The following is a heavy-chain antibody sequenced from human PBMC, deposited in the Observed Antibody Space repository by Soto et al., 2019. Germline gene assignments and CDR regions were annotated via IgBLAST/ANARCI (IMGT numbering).Heavy chain of an antibody. V-gene: IGHV1-2*04. Sequence: QVQLVQSGAEVKKPGASVKVSCKASGYTFTGYYMHWVRQAPGQGLEWMGWINPNSGGTNYAQKFQGWVTRTRDTSISTAYMELSRLRSDDTAVYYCARGYYDSSGYYFHAFDIWGQGTMVTVSS. CDR1: GYTFTGYY. D-gene: IGHD3-22*01. CDR3: ARGYYDSSGYYFHAFDI. J-gene: IGHJ3*02. CDR2: INPNSGGT.